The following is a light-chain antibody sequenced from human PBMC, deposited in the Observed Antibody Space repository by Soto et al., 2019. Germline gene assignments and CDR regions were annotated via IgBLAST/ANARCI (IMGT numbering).Light chain of an antibody. Sequence: EVAMTQSPATLSVSAGERATLSGRSSESVSRNLAWYQQKPGQAPRLLIYDASTRATGIPDRFSGGGSGTEFTLTISSLQSDDFLVYYCQQYNSWPPITFGQGTRLEIK. CDR1: ESVSRN. CDR3: QQYNSWPPIT. CDR2: DAS. V-gene: IGKV3-15*01. J-gene: IGKJ5*01.